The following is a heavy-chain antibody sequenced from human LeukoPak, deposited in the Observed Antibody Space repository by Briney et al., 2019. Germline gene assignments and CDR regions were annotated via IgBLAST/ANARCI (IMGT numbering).Heavy chain of an antibody. Sequence: AGGSLRLSCAASGFTVSSNYMSWVRQAPGKGLEWVSVIYSGGSTYYADSVKGRFTISRHNSKNTLYLQMNSLRAEDTAVYYCARETYDILTGYPPGAFDIWGQGTMVTVSS. CDR3: ARETYDILTGYPPGAFDI. J-gene: IGHJ3*02. CDR1: GFTVSSNY. D-gene: IGHD3-9*01. CDR2: IYSGGST. V-gene: IGHV3-53*04.